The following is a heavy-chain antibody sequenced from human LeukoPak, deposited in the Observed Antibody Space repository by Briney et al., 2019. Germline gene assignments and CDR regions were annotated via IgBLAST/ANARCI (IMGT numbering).Heavy chain of an antibody. CDR1: GGSFSGYH. CDR2: INHSGST. D-gene: IGHD3-10*01. V-gene: IGHV4-34*01. J-gene: IGHJ4*02. Sequence: SETLSLTCAVYGGSFSGYHWSWIRQPPGKGLEWIGEINHSGSTNYNPSLKSRVTISVDTSKNQFSLKLSSVTAADTAVYYCARGYNNPKDWGQGTLVTVSS. CDR3: ARGYNNPKD.